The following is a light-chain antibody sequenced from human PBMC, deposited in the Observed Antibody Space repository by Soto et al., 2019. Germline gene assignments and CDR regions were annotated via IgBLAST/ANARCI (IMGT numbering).Light chain of an antibody. CDR2: GAS. V-gene: IGKV3-20*01. J-gene: IGKJ1*01. CDR3: QQYGSSPPRT. CDR1: QRVSSGY. Sequence: EIVLTQSPGTLSLSPGERATLSCRASQRVSSGYVAWYQQKPGQAPRLLIYGASTRATDVPDRFSGSGSGADFTLTISRLEPEDFAVYYCQQYGSSPPRTFGQGTKVDIK.